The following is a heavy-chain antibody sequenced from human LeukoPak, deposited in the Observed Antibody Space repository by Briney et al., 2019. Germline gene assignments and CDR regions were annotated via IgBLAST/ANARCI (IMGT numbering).Heavy chain of an antibody. CDR2: IYYTGST. Sequence: TSETLSLTCTVSGGSISSSSYYWGWIRQPPGKGLEWIGSIYYTGSTYSNPSLKSRVTVSADTSKNHFSLRLSSVTAADTAVYYCARGAADYYFDYWGQGTLVTVSS. V-gene: IGHV4-39*02. CDR3: ARGAADYYFDY. CDR1: GGSISSSSYY. J-gene: IGHJ4*02. D-gene: IGHD2-15*01.